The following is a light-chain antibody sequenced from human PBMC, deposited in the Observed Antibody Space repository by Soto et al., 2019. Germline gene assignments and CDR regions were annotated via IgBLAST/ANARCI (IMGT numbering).Light chain of an antibody. CDR1: QSVSSSY. V-gene: IGKV3-20*01. Sequence: EIVLTQSPGTRSLSPGERATLSCRASQSVSSSYLAWYQQKPGQAPRLLIYAASSRATGIPDRLTGSGSGPGFTLTNSRLEPEDFAVYCCQQYVQDGSPPLTFGGGTKVEIK. J-gene: IGKJ4*01. CDR3: QQYVQDGSPPLT. CDR2: AAS.